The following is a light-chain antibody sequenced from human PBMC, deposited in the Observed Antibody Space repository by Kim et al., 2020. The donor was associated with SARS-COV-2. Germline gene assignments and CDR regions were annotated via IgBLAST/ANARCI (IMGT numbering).Light chain of an antibody. J-gene: IGLJ1*01. CDR2: QSS. Sequence: SPGQTASITCSGDKVGNKSACWYQQKPGQTPVLVIYQSSERPSGLRGRFSGSDARNTATLTSSGTQAMDEADYYCQAWDSRTAFIFGAGTKVTVL. V-gene: IGLV3-1*01. CDR3: QAWDSRTAFI. CDR1: KVGNKS.